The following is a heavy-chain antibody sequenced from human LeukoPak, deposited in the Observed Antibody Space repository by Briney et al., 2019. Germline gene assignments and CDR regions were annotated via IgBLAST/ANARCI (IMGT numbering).Heavy chain of an antibody. CDR2: IYYSGST. Sequence: SETLSLTCTVSGGSVSSGSYYWSWIRQPPGKGLEWIGYIYYSGSTNYNPSLKSRVTISVDTSKNQFSLKLSSVTAADTAVYYCARGLEYDILTGTEGYYFDYWGQGTLVTVSS. J-gene: IGHJ4*02. CDR1: GGSVSSGSYY. CDR3: ARGLEYDILTGTEGYYFDY. V-gene: IGHV4-61*01. D-gene: IGHD3-9*01.